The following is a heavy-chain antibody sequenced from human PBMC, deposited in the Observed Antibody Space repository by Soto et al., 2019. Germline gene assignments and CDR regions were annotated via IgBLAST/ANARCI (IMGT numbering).Heavy chain of an antibody. Sequence: GGSLRLSCAAFGFDFNKYAMTWVRQAPGKGLQWVSSITSNGDSTYYADSVKGRFTTSRDNSKNTLYLQMNSLRADDTAVFYCAKDSPSYTASPFYFDSWGQGTLVTVSS. V-gene: IGHV3-23*01. J-gene: IGHJ4*02. CDR3: AKDSPSYTASPFYFDS. CDR2: ITSNGDST. CDR1: GFDFNKYA. D-gene: IGHD2-2*02.